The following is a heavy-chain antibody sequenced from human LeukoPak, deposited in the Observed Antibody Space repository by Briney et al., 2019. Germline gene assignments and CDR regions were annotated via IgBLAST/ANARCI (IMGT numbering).Heavy chain of an antibody. D-gene: IGHD2-2*01. V-gene: IGHV3-30*04. CDR2: ISYDGSNK. CDR3: AREMCSSTSCRNYYYYYGMDV. CDR1: GFTFSSYA. Sequence: GGSLRLSCAASGFTFSSYAMHWVRLAPGKGLEWVAVISYDGSNKYYADSVKGRFTISRDNSKNTLYLQMNSLRAEDTAVYYCAREMCSSTSCRNYYYYYGMDVWGKGTTVTVSS. J-gene: IGHJ6*04.